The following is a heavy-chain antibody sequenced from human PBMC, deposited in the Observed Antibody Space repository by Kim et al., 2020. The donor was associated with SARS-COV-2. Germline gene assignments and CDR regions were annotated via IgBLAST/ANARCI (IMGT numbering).Heavy chain of an antibody. D-gene: IGHD3-3*01. Sequence: YVQKLQGRVTMTTDTSTSTAYMELRSLRSDDTAVYYCARDDDFWSGAIDYWGQGTLVIVSS. V-gene: IGHV1-18*01. J-gene: IGHJ4*02. CDR3: ARDDDFWSGAIDY.